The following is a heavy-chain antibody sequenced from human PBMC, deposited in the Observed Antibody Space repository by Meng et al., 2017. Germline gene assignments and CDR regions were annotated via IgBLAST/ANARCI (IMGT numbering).Heavy chain of an antibody. Sequence: QVHLVESGGGVVKPGGSLRLSCAASGFTCSSYAMPWVRQAPGKGLEWVAVISYDGSNKYYADSVKGRFTISRDNSKNTLYLQMNSLRAEDTAVYYCARGGYSSGWPYFDYWGQGTLVTVSS. CDR2: ISYDGSNK. CDR1: GFTCSSYA. D-gene: IGHD6-19*01. CDR3: ARGGYSSGWPYFDY. J-gene: IGHJ4*02. V-gene: IGHV3-30*07.